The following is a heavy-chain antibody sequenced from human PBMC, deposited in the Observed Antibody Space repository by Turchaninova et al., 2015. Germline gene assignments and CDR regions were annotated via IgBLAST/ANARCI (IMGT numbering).Heavy chain of an antibody. Sequence: QLVESGGGLVQPGGSLRLSCAASGFTFSSYWLSWVREAPGKGLGGVANIKEDGSEKYYVDSVKGRFTISRDNAKNSLYVQMNSLRVEDTAVYYCARGYWNFDLWGRGTLVSASS. V-gene: IGHV3-7*01. CDR3: ARGYWNFDL. J-gene: IGHJ2*01. CDR2: IKEDGSEK. CDR1: GFTFSSYW.